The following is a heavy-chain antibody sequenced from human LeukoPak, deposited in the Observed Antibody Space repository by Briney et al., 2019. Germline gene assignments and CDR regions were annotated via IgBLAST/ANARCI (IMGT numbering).Heavy chain of an antibody. J-gene: IGHJ4*02. V-gene: IGHV3-74*01. CDR3: AKYQRQWLPKGGFDY. CDR2: INSDGSST. Sequence: GGSLRLSCAASGFTFSRYWMHWVRQAPGKGLVWVSRINSDGSSTNYADSVKGRFTISRDNSKNTLYLQMDNLRAEDTAVYYCAKYQRQWLPKGGFDYWGQGTLVTVSS. D-gene: IGHD6-19*01. CDR1: GFTFSRYW.